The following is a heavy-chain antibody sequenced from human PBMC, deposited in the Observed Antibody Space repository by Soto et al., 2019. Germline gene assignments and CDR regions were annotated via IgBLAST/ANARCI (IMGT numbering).Heavy chain of an antibody. CDR1: GFTFSSYA. CDR3: AKDRAAYGYVYYFDY. Sequence: GGSLRLSCAASGFTFSSYAMSWVRQAPGKGLEWVSAISGSGGSTYYADSVKGRFTVSRDNSKNTLYLQMNSLRAEDTAVYYCAKDRAAYGYVYYFDYWGQGTLVTVSS. J-gene: IGHJ4*02. V-gene: IGHV3-23*01. CDR2: ISGSGGST. D-gene: IGHD5-18*01.